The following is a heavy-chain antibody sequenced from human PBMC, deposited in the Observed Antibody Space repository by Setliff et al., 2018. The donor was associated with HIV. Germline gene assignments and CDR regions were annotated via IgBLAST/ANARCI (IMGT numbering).Heavy chain of an antibody. D-gene: IGHD1-1*01. CDR1: GGSISSGSYY. J-gene: IGHJ4*02. V-gene: IGHV4-61*02. CDR3: ARGSVEMASWVPDK. Sequence: SETLSLTCTVSGGSISSGSYYWSWIRQPAGKGLEWIGRIYTSGSTNYNPSLKSRVTISVDTSKNQFSLKLSSVTAADTAVYYCARGSVEMASWVPDKWGQGTLVTVSS. CDR2: IYTSGST.